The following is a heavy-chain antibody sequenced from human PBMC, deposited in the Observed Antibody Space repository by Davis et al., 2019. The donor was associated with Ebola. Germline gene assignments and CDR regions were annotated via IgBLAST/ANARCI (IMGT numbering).Heavy chain of an antibody. D-gene: IGHD3-10*01. V-gene: IGHV4-31*03. CDR1: GASMTSGGYY. Sequence: MPSETLSLTCTVSGASMTSGGYYWTWIRQHPGRGLEWIGYISYGGRTSYNPSLKSRIIISEDTAKNQFSLKLSSVTAADTAVYYCARERYYGSGGFFLAPDSWGQGTLVTVSS. J-gene: IGHJ4*02. CDR2: ISYGGRT. CDR3: ARERYYGSGGFFLAPDS.